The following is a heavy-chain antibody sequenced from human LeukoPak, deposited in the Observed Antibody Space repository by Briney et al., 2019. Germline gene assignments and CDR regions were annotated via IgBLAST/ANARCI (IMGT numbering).Heavy chain of an antibody. CDR2: INPSGGST. D-gene: IGHD6-19*01. CDR3: ARQGTYSSAIGMGY. J-gene: IGHJ4*02. V-gene: IGHV1-46*02. Sequence: ASVKVSYKASGYTFNNHYMYWVRQAPGQGLEWMGVINPSGGSTSYAQKFQGRVTMTRDTSTRTVYMEVNSLRSEDTAVYYCARQGTYSSAIGMGYWGQGTLVTVSS. CDR1: GYTFNNHY.